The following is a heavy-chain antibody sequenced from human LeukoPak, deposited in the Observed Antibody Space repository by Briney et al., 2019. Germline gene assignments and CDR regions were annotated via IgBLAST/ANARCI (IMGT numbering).Heavy chain of an antibody. D-gene: IGHD3-10*01. CDR2: IRYDGSNK. V-gene: IGHV3-30*02. CDR1: GFTFSYYG. J-gene: IGHJ4*02. Sequence: QPGGSLRLSCAASGFTFSYYGMHWVRQAPGKGLEWVAFIRYDGSNKYYADSVKGRFTISRDNSKNTLYLQMNSLRAEDTAVYYCAKDLITMVRGERTNFFDYWGQGTLVTVSS. CDR3: AKDLITMVRGERTNFFDY.